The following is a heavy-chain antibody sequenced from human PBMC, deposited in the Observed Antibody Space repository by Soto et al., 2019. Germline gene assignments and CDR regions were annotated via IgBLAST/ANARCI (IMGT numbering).Heavy chain of an antibody. Sequence: QVQLVQSGAEVKKPGASVKVSCKASGYTFTSYGISWVRQAPGQGLEWMGWISAYNGNRNYAQKLQGRVTMTTDTSTGTAYMELRSLRSDDTAVYYCARDRGVRGVPTPFDYWGQGILVTVSS. J-gene: IGHJ4*02. CDR3: ARDRGVRGVPTPFDY. CDR2: ISAYNGNR. D-gene: IGHD3-10*01. CDR1: GYTFTSYG. V-gene: IGHV1-18*01.